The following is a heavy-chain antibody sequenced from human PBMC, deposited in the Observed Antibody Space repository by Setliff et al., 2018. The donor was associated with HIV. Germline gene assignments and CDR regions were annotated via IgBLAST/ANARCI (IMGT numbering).Heavy chain of an antibody. Sequence: HPGGSLRLSCEASGITFSSDEMNWVRQAPGKGVEWVSLISSTGETIYYADSVKGRFTISRDNAKNTLYVQMNSLRVDDTGVYYCARSGPGGGYDIWGQGTRVTVS. CDR1: GITFSSDE. D-gene: IGHD2-15*01. CDR3: ARSGPGGGYDI. J-gene: IGHJ3*02. CDR2: ISSTGETI. V-gene: IGHV3-48*03.